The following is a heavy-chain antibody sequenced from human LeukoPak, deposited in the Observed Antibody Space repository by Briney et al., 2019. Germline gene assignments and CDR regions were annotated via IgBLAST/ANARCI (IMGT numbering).Heavy chain of an antibody. CDR2: ISGSGGST. D-gene: IGHD4-17*01. J-gene: IGHJ5*02. CDR1: GFTFSSYA. CDR3: AKDGPDYGDYGT. Sequence: SGGSLRLSCAASGFTFSSYAMSWVRQAPGKGLEWVSAISGSGGSTYYADSVKGRFTISRDNSKTTLYLQMNSLRAEDTAVYYCAKDGPDYGDYGTWGQGTLVTVSS. V-gene: IGHV3-23*01.